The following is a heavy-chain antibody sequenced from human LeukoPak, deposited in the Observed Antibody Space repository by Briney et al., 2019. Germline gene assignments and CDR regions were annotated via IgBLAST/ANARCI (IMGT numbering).Heavy chain of an antibody. Sequence: PGGSLRLSCAASGFTFDDYAMHWVRQAPGEGLEWVSGISWNSGSIGYADSVKGRFTISRDNAKNSLYLQMNSLRAEDTALYYCAKDTGGYCSGGSCYFDAFDIWGQGTMVTVSS. CDR2: ISWNSGSI. CDR3: AKDTGGYCSGGSCYFDAFDI. CDR1: GFTFDDYA. J-gene: IGHJ3*02. V-gene: IGHV3-9*01. D-gene: IGHD2-15*01.